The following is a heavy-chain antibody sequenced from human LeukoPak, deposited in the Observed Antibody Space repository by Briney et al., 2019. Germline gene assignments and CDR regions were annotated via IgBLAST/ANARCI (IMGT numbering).Heavy chain of an antibody. CDR1: GGSISSSSYY. D-gene: IGHD2-2*01. J-gene: IGHJ4*02. Sequence: KPSETLSLTWTVSGGSISSSSYYWGWSLQPPGKGLEWIGSIYYRGSTYYTPSLTSRSTISVDTPKNQFSLKPSSVTAADTAVYYCARGKYCSSTICSQFDYWGQGTLVTVYS. V-gene: IGHV4-39*01. CDR2: IYYRGST. CDR3: ARGKYCSSTICSQFDY.